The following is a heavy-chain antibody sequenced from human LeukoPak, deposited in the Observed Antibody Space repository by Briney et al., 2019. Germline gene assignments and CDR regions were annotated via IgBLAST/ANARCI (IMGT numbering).Heavy chain of an antibody. J-gene: IGHJ4*02. CDR2: IWYDVSKT. Sequence: GGSLRLSCAASGFTFSSYGMHWVRQAPGKGVEWVAVIWYDVSKTFYADSVKGRFTISRDNSKNTVYLQMNSLRVEDTAVYYCARDGPNAGKDYEYWGQGTLVTVSS. CDR3: ARDGPNAGKDYEY. CDR1: GFTFSSYG. V-gene: IGHV3-33*01. D-gene: IGHD3-10*01.